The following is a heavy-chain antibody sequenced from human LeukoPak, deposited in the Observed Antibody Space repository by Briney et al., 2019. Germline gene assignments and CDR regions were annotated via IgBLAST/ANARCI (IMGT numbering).Heavy chain of an antibody. CDR3: ARSSASSSSYWFDP. CDR2: IDPSGGSR. D-gene: IGHD6-6*01. V-gene: IGHV1-46*01. Sequence: GASVKVSYKASGYTFTTYYIHWVRQAPGQGLEWMGVIDPSGGSRSYAQKFQGRVTMTRDTSTSTVYMDLSSLRSEDTAVYYCARSSASSSSYWFDPWGQGTLVTVSS. J-gene: IGHJ5*02. CDR1: GYTFTTYY.